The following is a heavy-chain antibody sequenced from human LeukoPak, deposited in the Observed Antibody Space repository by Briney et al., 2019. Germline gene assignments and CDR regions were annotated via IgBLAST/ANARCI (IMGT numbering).Heavy chain of an antibody. CDR1: GGTFSSYA. V-gene: IGHV1-69*13. CDR2: IIPIFGTA. CDR3: ARGRLSYDSSGYYSTYYFDY. D-gene: IGHD3-22*01. Sequence: SVKVSCKASGGTFSSYAMSWVRQAPGQGLEWMGGIIPIFGTANYAQKFQGRVTITADESTSTAYMELSSLRSEDTAVYYCARGRLSYDSSGYYSTYYFDYWGQGTLVTVSS. J-gene: IGHJ4*02.